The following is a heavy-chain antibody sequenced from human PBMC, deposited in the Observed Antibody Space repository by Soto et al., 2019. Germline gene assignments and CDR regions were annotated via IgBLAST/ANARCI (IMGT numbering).Heavy chain of an antibody. D-gene: IGHD3-16*01. J-gene: IGHJ4*02. CDR2: IYTDGGT. Sequence: PGGSLRLSCAASGFTVSSNSMSWVRQAPGKGLEWVSLIYTDGGTYYGDSVKGRFIISRDTSKNTLSLQMTSLRADDTAVYYCARDNSMLGAPFHYWGQGTLVTVSS. CDR3: ARDNSMLGAPFHY. CDR1: GFTVSSNS. V-gene: IGHV3-53*01.